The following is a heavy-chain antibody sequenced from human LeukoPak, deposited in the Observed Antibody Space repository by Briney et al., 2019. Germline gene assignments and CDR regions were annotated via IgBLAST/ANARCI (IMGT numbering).Heavy chain of an antibody. D-gene: IGHD7-27*01. CDR2: IYPGDAGT. V-gene: IGHV5-51*01. CDR1: GYRFTSYW. Sequence: GESLKISCKGSGYRFTSYWIGWVGQMPGKGLEGMGSIYPGDAGTRYSPSFQGQVTISADKSISTAYLQWSSLKASDTAMYYCARLSTWAGIWGQRTMVTVSS. CDR3: ARLSTWAGI. J-gene: IGHJ3*02.